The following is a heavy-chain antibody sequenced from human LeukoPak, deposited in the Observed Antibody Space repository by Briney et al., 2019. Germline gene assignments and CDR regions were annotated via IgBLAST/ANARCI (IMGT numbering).Heavy chain of an antibody. CDR1: GFTFKNAW. J-gene: IGHJ4*02. CDR3: STYIPYVDY. CDR2: IQSKTDGGRA. D-gene: IGHD2-2*01. V-gene: IGHV3-15*01. Sequence: GGSLRLSCAASGFTFKNAWMSWARQAPGKGLEWVGRIQSKTDGGRADYAALVKGRFTISRDDSKNTLYLQMNSLKTEDTAVYYCSTYIPYVDYWGQGTLVTVSS.